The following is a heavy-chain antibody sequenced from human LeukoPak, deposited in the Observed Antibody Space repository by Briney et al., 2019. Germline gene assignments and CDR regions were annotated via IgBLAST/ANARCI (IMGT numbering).Heavy chain of an antibody. CDR2: MNPNSGNT. V-gene: IGHV1-8*03. J-gene: IGHJ4*02. D-gene: IGHD6-6*01. Sequence: ASVKVSCKASGYTFTSYDINWVRQATGQGLEWMGWMNPNSGNTGYAQKFQGRVTITRNTSISTAYMELSSLRSEDTAVYYCATANIEQLAPFDYWGQGTLVTVSS. CDR1: GYTFTSYD. CDR3: ATANIEQLAPFDY.